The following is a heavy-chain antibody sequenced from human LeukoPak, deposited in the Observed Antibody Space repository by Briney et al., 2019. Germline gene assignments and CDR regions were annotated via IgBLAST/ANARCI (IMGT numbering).Heavy chain of an antibody. CDR2: IYDSGST. V-gene: IGHV4-59*08. D-gene: IGHD4/OR15-4a*01. CDR3: AIRDYNDYGRWFDP. Sequence: PSEILSLTCSVSGGSISSYYWSWIRQTPGKGLEWIGYIYDSGSTTYNPSVGSRVTIPADTSTHQITLKLRSVTAADTAVYYCAIRDYNDYGRWFDPWGQGTLVTVSP. CDR1: GGSISSYY. J-gene: IGHJ5*02.